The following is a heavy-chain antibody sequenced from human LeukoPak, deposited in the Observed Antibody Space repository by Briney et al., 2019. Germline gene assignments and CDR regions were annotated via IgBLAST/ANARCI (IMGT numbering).Heavy chain of an antibody. CDR1: GGTFSSYA. CDR3: ARDQYYDSSGCFDY. Sequence: ASVKVSCKASGGTFSSYAISWVRQAPGQGLEWMGRIIPIFGIANYAQKFQGRVTITADKSTSTAYMELSSLRSEDTAAYYCARDQYYDSSGCFDYWGQGTLVTVSS. D-gene: IGHD3-22*01. CDR2: IIPIFGIA. J-gene: IGHJ4*02. V-gene: IGHV1-69*04.